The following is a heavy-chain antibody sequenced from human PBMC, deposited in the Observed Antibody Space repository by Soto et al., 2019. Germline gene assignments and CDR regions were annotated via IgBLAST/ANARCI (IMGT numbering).Heavy chain of an antibody. CDR1: GGTFSSYA. D-gene: IGHD6-13*01. V-gene: IGHV1-69*13. CDR3: ARRDLGIAAATGAFDI. CDR2: IIPIFGTE. J-gene: IGHJ3*02. Sequence: SVKVPCKASGGTFSSYAISWVRQAPGQGLEWMGEIIPIFGTENYAQKFQGRVTITADESTSTAYMELSSLRSEDTAVYYCARRDLGIAAATGAFDIWGQGTMVTVS.